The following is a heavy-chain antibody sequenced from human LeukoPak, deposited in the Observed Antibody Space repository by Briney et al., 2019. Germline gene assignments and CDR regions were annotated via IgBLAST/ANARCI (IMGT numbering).Heavy chain of an antibody. J-gene: IGHJ4*02. CDR2: IYYSGST. Sequence: ASETLSLTCTVSGGSISSHYWSWIRQPPGKGLGWIGYIYYSGSTNYNPSLKSRVTISVDTSKNQFSLKLSSVTAADTAVYYCARHRLSGGSYDYWGQGTLVTVSS. CDR1: GGSISSHY. CDR3: ARHRLSGGSYDY. D-gene: IGHD3-10*01. V-gene: IGHV4-59*11.